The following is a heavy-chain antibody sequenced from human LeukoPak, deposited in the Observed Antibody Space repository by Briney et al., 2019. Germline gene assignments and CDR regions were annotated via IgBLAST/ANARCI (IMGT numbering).Heavy chain of an antibody. V-gene: IGHV1-2*02. CDR3: ARERYYDFWSGYYSYYYMDV. Sequence: ASVKVSCKASGYTFTGYYMHWVRQAPGQGLEWMGWINPNSGGTNYAQKFQGRVTMTRDTSISTAYMELSRLRSDDTAVYYCARERYYDFWSGYYSYYYMDVWGKGTTVTVSS. CDR2: INPNSGGT. CDR1: GYTFTGYY. J-gene: IGHJ6*03. D-gene: IGHD3-3*01.